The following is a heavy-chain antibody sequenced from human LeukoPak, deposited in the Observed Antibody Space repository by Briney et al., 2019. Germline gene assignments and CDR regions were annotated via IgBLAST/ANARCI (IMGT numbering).Heavy chain of an antibody. J-gene: IGHJ6*02. CDR1: GGSISSYY. V-gene: IGHV4-59*01. CDR3: ARDQHYFYYGSETVNEYYGMDV. D-gene: IGHD3-10*01. Sequence: SETLSLTCTVSGGSISSYYWSWIRQPPGKGLEWIGYIYYSGSTNYNPSLKSRVTISVDTSKNQFSLKLNSVTAADTAFYYCARDQHYFYYGSETVNEYYGMDVWGQGTTVTVSS. CDR2: IYYSGST.